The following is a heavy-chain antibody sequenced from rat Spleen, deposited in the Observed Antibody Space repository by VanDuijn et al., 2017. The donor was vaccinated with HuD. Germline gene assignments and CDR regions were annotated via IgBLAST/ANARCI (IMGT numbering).Heavy chain of an antibody. CDR3: TTYGGLRRWFPY. CDR1: GFSFSDYD. CDR2: IRTSSSII. V-gene: IGHV5-27*01. J-gene: IGHJ3*01. Sequence: EMQLVESGGGLAQPGRSLKLSCVASGFSFSDYDMAWVRQAPTKGLEWVASIRTSSSIIYYRDSVKGRFTVSRADSKSTLFLQMDSLRSEDTATYYCTTYGGLRRWFPYWGQGTLVTVSS. D-gene: IGHD1-11*01.